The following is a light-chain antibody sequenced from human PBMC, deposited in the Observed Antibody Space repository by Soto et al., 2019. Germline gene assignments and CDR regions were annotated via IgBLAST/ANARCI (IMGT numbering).Light chain of an antibody. CDR2: DVS. V-gene: IGLV2-11*01. CDR3: CSYAGSYTWV. CDR1: SSDVGGYNY. Sequence: QSALTQPRSVSGSPGQSVTISCTGTSSDVGGYNYVSWYQQHPGKAPKLMIYDVSKRPSGVPDRFSGSKSGNTASLTISGLQAEDEADYNCCSYAGSYTWVFGGGTQLTVL. J-gene: IGLJ3*02.